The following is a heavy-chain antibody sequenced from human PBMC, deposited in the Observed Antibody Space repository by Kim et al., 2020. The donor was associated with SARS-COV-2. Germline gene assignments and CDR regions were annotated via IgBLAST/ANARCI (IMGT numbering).Heavy chain of an antibody. CDR2: IQSKPDGGAS. CDR1: GFTFTNAW. Sequence: GGSLRLSCATSGFTFTNAWMSWVRQAPGKGLEWVGRIQSKPDGGASDYAAPVKGRFTISRDDSKNTLYLQMNSLKTEDTAMYYCTTWSGYHDYWGQGTLVTVS. J-gene: IGHJ4*02. D-gene: IGHD3-3*01. V-gene: IGHV3-15*01. CDR3: TTWSGYHDY.